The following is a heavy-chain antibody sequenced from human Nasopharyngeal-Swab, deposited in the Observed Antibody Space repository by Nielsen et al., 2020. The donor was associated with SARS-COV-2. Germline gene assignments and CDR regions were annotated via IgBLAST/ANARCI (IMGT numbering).Heavy chain of an antibody. CDR3: VKWSSGTYNWNYGWFDP. J-gene: IGHJ5*02. CDR2: ISSNGGST. CDR1: GFTFTNYA. V-gene: IGHV3-64D*09. D-gene: IGHD1-7*01. Sequence: GESLKISCSASGFTFTNYAMHWVRQAPGKGLEFVSAISSNGGSTYYADSVKGRFTISRDNSKSTLYLQMSNLRTEDTSVYYCVKWSSGTYNWNYGWFDPWGQGTLVNVSS.